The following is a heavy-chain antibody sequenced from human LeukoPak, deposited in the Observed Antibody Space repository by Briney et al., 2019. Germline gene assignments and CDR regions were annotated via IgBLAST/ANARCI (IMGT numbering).Heavy chain of an antibody. CDR2: ISGGGAKT. J-gene: IGHJ4*02. CDR3: AKWKYSNSGIDDY. CDR1: GLSFSAYA. D-gene: IGHD6-6*01. Sequence: GGSLRLSCAASGLSFSAYAMGWVRQAPGKGLEWVSIISGGGAKTYYADSVKGRFTISRDNSKNMLYLQMNSLRAEGTAVYYCAKWKYSNSGIDDYWGQGTLVTVSS. V-gene: IGHV3-23*01.